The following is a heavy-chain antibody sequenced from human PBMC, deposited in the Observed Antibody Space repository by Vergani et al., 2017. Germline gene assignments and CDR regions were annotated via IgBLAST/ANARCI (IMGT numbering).Heavy chain of an antibody. CDR3: AREGSSWYFDY. J-gene: IGHJ4*02. CDR2: IYSGGST. V-gene: IGHV3-53*01. CDR1: GFTVSSNY. Sequence: EVQLVESGGGLIQPGGSLRLSCAASGFTVSSNYMSWVRRAPGKGLEWGSVIYSGGSTYYADSVKGRFTISRDNSKNTLYLQMNSLRAEDTAVYYCAREGSSWYFDYWGQGTLVTVSS. D-gene: IGHD6-13*01.